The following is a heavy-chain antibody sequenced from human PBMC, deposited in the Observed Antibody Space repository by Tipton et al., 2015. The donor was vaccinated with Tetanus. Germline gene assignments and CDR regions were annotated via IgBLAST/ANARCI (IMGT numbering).Heavy chain of an antibody. D-gene: IGHD2-8*01. CDR3: ARAHCTDGVCNFDF. V-gene: IGHV5-51*01. CDR2: IYPGDSDT. CDR1: GYIFNNYW. J-gene: IGHJ4*02. Sequence: QLVQSGGEVKKPGESLKISCKGSGYIFNNYWTGWARQKPGKGLEWMGIIYPGDSDTRYSPYFQGQVTISVDKSLNTAYLRWSSLKASDTSMFYCARAHCTDGVCNFDFWGQGALVTVAS.